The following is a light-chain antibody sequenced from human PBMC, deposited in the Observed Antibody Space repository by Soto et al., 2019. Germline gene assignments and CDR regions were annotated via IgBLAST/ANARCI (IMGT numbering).Light chain of an antibody. CDR1: QSVSTR. CDR3: QQYSVYWT. CDR2: DAS. Sequence: DIQMTQSPSSLSASVGDRFTIIFRASQSVSTRLAWYQQKPGKAPKVLIYDASSWAGGVPSRFTGSGSGTEFTLTINSLQPDDFATYYCQQYSVYWTFGQGTKVDI. V-gene: IGKV1-5*02. J-gene: IGKJ1*01.